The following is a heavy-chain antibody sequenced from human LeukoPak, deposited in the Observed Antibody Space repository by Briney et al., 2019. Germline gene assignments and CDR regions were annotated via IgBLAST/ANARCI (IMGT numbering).Heavy chain of an antibody. CDR3: ARTYGYSYGHIDY. CDR1: GLTFSSYG. V-gene: IGHV3-33*01. J-gene: IGHJ4*02. Sequence: GGSLRLSCAASGLTFSSYGMHWVRQAPGKGLEWAAVIWYDGSNKYYADSVKGRFTISRDDSKNTLYLQMNSLRAEDTAVYYCARTYGYSYGHIDYWGQGTLVTVSS. CDR2: IWYDGSNK. D-gene: IGHD5-18*01.